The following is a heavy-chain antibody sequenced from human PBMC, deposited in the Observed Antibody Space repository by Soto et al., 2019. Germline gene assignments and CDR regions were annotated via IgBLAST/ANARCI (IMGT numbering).Heavy chain of an antibody. CDR3: AESGDSAGWGIDF. V-gene: IGHV3-48*02. Sequence: EVQLVESGGGLVQPGGSLRLYCVGSGFMFDSFAMNWVRQAPGKGLEWVAYINGGSDSIYYAESVKGRFTISRDNARNSLSLQMNSLSDEDTAVYYCAESGDSAGWGIDFWRQGALVTVSS. CDR2: INGGSDSI. CDR1: GFMFDSFA. J-gene: IGHJ4*02. D-gene: IGHD6-19*01.